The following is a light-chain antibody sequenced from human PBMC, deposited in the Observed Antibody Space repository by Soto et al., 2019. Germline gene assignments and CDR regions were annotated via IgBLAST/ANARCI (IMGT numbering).Light chain of an antibody. Sequence: EIVLTQSPGTLSLSPGERATLSCRASQSISSTYLAWYRQKPGQPPRLLIYAASSRATGIPDRFSGSGSGTDFTLTISRLEPEDFAVYYCQQYFASSWKFGQGTKVDIK. CDR1: QSISSTY. CDR3: QQYFASSWK. CDR2: AAS. V-gene: IGKV3-20*01. J-gene: IGKJ1*01.